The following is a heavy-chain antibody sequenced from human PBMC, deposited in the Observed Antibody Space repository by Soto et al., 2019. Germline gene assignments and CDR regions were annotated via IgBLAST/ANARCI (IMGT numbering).Heavy chain of an antibody. CDR2: IYYRGST. CDR3: ARDLSTGWYRDFGY. D-gene: IGHD6-19*01. J-gene: IGHJ4*02. Sequence: SETLSLTCTVSGGSISSYYWSWIRQTPGNGLDWIGCIYYRGSTNYKASLRSRVTISVYTSTNLCSLSLSSLIAAXSAVQYCARDLSTGWYRDFGYGRQRNLVTVSS. CDR1: GGSISSYY. V-gene: IGHV4-59*01.